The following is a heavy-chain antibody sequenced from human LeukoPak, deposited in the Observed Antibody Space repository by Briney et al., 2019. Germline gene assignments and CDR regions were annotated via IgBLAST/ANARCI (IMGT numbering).Heavy chain of an antibody. CDR3: ARDLGVVVAADYFDY. V-gene: IGHV1-18*04. J-gene: IGHJ4*02. Sequence: ASVKVSCKASGYTFTSYGISWVRQAPGQGLEWMGWISAYNGNTNYAQKLQGRVIMTTDTSTSTAYMELRSLRSDDTAVYYCARDLGVVVAADYFDYWGQGTLVTVSS. CDR1: GYTFTSYG. D-gene: IGHD2-15*01. CDR2: ISAYNGNT.